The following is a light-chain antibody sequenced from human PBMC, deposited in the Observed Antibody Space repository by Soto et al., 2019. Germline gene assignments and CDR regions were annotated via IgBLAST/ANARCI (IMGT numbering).Light chain of an antibody. J-gene: IGKJ1*01. CDR2: GAS. CDR3: QQYDSWLVWT. V-gene: IGKV3-15*01. Sequence: EVVFTQSPGTLSLSPGERATLSCRASQSVSSNLAWYQQKPGQAPRLLIYGASTRANGIPARFSGSGSGTELTLNITSLQSEDIAVYDCQQYDSWLVWTFGQGTKVDIK. CDR1: QSVSSN.